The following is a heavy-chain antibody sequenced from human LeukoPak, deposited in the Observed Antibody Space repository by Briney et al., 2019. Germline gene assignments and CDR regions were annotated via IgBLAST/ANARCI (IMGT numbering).Heavy chain of an antibody. CDR1: GVSISSYY. CDR3: VATAAGLPY. V-gene: IGHV4-59*01. Sequence: PSETLSLTCTVSGVSISSYYWSWIRQPPGKGLEWIGYIYDSGSTKYTPSLKSRVTMSLDTSKNQFSLKLRPVTAADTAVYYCVATAAGLPYWGQGILVTVSS. J-gene: IGHJ4*02. CDR2: IYDSGST. D-gene: IGHD6-13*01.